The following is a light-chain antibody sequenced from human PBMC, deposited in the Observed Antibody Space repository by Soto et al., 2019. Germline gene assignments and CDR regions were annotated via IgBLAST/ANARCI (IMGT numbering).Light chain of an antibody. CDR1: QSVTNW. Sequence: IPMTQSPSTLSASVGYRVTITCRASQSVTNWLAWYQQKPGKAPKLLIFDASSLQSGVPSRFSGSGSGTEFTLTISSLQPDDFAAYYCQHYNSYSEAFGQGTKVDIK. J-gene: IGKJ1*01. CDR2: DAS. CDR3: QHYNSYSEA. V-gene: IGKV1-5*01.